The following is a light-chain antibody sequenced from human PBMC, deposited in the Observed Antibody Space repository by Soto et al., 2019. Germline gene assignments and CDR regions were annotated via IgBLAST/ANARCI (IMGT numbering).Light chain of an antibody. CDR1: QSVSSNH. CDR3: QQYGTSPWT. V-gene: IGKV3-20*01. CDR2: GAS. J-gene: IGKJ1*01. Sequence: EIALTQSPGTLSLSPGERTTLSCRASQSVSSNHLAWYQQKPGQAPRLLIYGASSRATGIPDRFSGSGSGTDFTLTVSRLEPEDFAVYYCQQYGTSPWTFGQGTKVEIK.